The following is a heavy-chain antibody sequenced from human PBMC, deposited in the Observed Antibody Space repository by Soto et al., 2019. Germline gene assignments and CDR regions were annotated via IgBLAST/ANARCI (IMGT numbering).Heavy chain of an antibody. D-gene: IGHD1-1*01. V-gene: IGHV4-59*01. J-gene: IGHJ6*03. Sequence: SETLSLTCTVSGGSISSYYWSWIRQPPGKGLEWIGYIYYSGSTNYNPSLKSRVTISLDTSKNQFSLKLSSVTAADTAVYYCAREQKTGTPYYYYYMDVWGKGTTVTVSS. CDR1: GGSISSYY. CDR2: IYYSGST. CDR3: AREQKTGTPYYYYYMDV.